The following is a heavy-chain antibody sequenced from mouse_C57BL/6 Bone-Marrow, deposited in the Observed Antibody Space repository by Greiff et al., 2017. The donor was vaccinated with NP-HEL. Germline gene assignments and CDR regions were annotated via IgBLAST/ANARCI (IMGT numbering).Heavy chain of an antibody. J-gene: IGHJ1*03. CDR2: IYPGNSDT. CDR3: TRDRLRSGYWYFDV. Sequence: VQLQQSGTVLARPGASVKMSCKTSGYTFTSYWMHWVKQRPGQGLEWIGAIYPGNSDTSYNQKFKGKAKLTAVTSASTAYIELSSLTNEDSAVYYCTRDRLRSGYWYFDVWGTGTTVTVSS. CDR1: GYTFTSYW. V-gene: IGHV1-5*01. D-gene: IGHD1-1*01.